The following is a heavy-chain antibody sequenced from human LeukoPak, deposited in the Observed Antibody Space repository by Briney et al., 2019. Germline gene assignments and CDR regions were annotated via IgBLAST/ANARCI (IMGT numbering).Heavy chain of an antibody. CDR1: AGSISDYY. D-gene: IGHD3-3*01. CDR3: ARDDFWSGYRAFDI. CDR2: IYTSGST. Sequence: AETLSLTCTVSAGSISDYYRSWTRQPAGKGLECIGRIYTSGSTNYNPSLKSRVTMSVDTSKNQFSLKLSSVTAAVTALYYCARDDFWSGYRAFDIWGHGTMVTVSS. V-gene: IGHV4-4*07. J-gene: IGHJ3*02.